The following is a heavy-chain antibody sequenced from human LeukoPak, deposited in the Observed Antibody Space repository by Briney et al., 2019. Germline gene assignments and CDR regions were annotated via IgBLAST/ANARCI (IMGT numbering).Heavy chain of an antibody. V-gene: IGHV4-39*01. D-gene: IGHD4-17*01. Sequence: SETLSLTCTVSGGSISSSSYYWGWIRQPPGKGLEWIGSIYYSGSTYYNPSLKSRVTISRDTSKNQLSLRVTSVTAADTAMYYCARHYLYGDPPAFDIWGQGTMVTVSS. CDR2: IYYSGST. CDR3: ARHYLYGDPPAFDI. CDR1: GGSISSSSYY. J-gene: IGHJ3*02.